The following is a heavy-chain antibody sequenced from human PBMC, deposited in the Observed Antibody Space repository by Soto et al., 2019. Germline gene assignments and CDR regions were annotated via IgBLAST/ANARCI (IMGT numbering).Heavy chain of an antibody. J-gene: IGHJ6*03. CDR3: ARPGELDYSYYYYYRDV. Sequence: GASVKVSCKASGYTFTSYDINWVRQATGQGLEWMGWMNPNSGNTGYAQKFQGRVTMTRNTSISTAYMELSSLRSEDTAVYYCARPGELDYSYYYYYRDVWGKGTTVTVSS. CDR2: MNPNSGNT. V-gene: IGHV1-8*01. CDR1: GYTFTSYD. D-gene: IGHD3-10*01.